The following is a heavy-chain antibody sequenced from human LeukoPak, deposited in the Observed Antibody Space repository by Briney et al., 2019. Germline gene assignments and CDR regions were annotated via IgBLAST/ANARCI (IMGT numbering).Heavy chain of an antibody. CDR3: ARESVTAYYYYGMDV. J-gene: IGHJ6*02. D-gene: IGHD1-14*01. CDR1: GFTFSSYS. Sequence: PGGSLRLSCAASGFTFSSYSMNWVRQAPGKGLEWVSSISSSSYIYYADSVKGRFTISRDNAKNSLYLQMNSLRADDTAVYYCARESVTAYYYYGMDVWGQGTTVTDSS. CDR2: ISSSSYI. V-gene: IGHV3-21*01.